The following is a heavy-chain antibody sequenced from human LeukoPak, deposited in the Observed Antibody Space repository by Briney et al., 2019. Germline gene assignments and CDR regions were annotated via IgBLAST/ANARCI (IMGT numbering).Heavy chain of an antibody. Sequence: GESLKISCKGSGYTFTSYWIVWVRQKPGKGLEWMGIIYPGDSDTRYSPSFQGQVTISADKSITTAYLQWSSLKASDTAIYYCARRPRGSSWFYFDYWGQGTLVTVSS. CDR3: ARRPRGSSWFYFDY. CDR1: GYTFTSYW. D-gene: IGHD6-13*01. J-gene: IGHJ4*02. CDR2: IYPGDSDT. V-gene: IGHV5-51*01.